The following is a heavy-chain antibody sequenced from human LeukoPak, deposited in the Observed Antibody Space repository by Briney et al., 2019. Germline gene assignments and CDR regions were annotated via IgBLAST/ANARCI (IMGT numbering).Heavy chain of an antibody. J-gene: IGHJ6*02. CDR1: GFTFDDYA. CDR2: ISWNSGSI. D-gene: IGHD2-2*01. V-gene: IGHV3-9*01. CDR3: AKEYCSSTSCYPYYYYYGMDV. Sequence: GRSLRLSCAASGFTFDDYAMHWVRQAPGKGLEWVSGISWNSGSIGYADSVKGRFTISGDNAKNSLYLQMNSLRAEDTALYYCAKEYCSSTSCYPYYYYYGMDVWGQGTTVTVSS.